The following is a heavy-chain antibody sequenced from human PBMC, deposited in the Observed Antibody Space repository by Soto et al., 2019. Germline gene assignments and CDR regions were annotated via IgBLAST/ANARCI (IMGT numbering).Heavy chain of an antibody. CDR3: VGGQYYFDY. CDR2: ISADGSDK. V-gene: IGHV3-30*03. CDR1: GFPFTAYG. D-gene: IGHD6-25*01. J-gene: IGHJ4*02. Sequence: QVQLVESGGGVVQPGRSLRLSCAASGFPFTAYGMHWVREGPGKGLEWVAVISADGSDKFYADSVKGRFTVSRDNSKNTLYLQMNSLTPEDTALYYCVGGQYYFDYRGQGTLVIVSS.